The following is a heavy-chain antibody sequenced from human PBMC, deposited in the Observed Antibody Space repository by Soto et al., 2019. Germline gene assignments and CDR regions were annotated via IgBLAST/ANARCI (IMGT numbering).Heavy chain of an antibody. CDR1: GFTFADFA. CDR2: IAASGIST. D-gene: IGHD3-16*02. CDR3: ASLAIFYQRRGLSDY. V-gene: IGHV3-23*01. Sequence: EMQLLESGGGLVQPGVSLRLSCAASGFTFADFAMTWVRQAPGKGLEWISTIAASGISTYYADSVKGRFTISRENSKKMLYLLMRRLRADDTAVYYCASLAIFYQRRGLSDYWGQGTLVTVSS. J-gene: IGHJ4*02.